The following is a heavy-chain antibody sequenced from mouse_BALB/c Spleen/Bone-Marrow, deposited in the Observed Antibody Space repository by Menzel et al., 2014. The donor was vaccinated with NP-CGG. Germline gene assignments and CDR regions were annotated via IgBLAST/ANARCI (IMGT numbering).Heavy chain of an antibody. J-gene: IGHJ3*01. CDR2: IDPANGDI. D-gene: IGHD1-1*01. V-gene: IGHV14-3*02. CDR1: GFNIKDTY. CDR3: ARGVNYGWFAY. Sequence: VQLQQSGAELVKPGASVKLSCTASGFNIKDTYMHWVKQRPEQGLEWIGRIDPANGDIIYDPKFQGKATITADTSSNTAYLQLSSLTSEDTAVYYCARGVNYGWFAYWGQGTLVTVSA.